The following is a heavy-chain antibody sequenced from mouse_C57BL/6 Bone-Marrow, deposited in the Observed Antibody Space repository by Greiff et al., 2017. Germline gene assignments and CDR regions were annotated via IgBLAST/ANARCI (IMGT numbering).Heavy chain of an antibody. V-gene: IGHV1-76*01. CDR1: GYTFTDYY. J-gene: IGHJ3*01. CDR2: IYPGSGTT. CDR3: ARVGLYDGCFFAY. Sequence: VQLQQSGAELVRPGASVKLSCKASGYTFTDYYMNWVKQRPGQGLEWIARIYPGSGTTYYNEKFKGKATLTAEKSSSTAYMQRSSLTSEDSAVYFGARVGLYDGCFFAYWGQVTLVTVSA. D-gene: IGHD2-3*01.